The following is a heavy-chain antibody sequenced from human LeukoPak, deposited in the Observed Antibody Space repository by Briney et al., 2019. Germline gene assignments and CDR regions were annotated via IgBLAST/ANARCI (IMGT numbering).Heavy chain of an antibody. V-gene: IGHV4-34*01. D-gene: IGHD6-6*01. J-gene: IGHJ4*02. Sequence: SETLSLTCAVYGGSFSGYYWSWIRQPPGKGLEWIGEINHSGSTNYNPSLKSRATISVDTSKNQFSLKLSSVTAADTAVYFCARRYGSSPALDYWGQGTLVTVSS. CDR3: ARRYGSSPALDY. CDR2: INHSGST. CDR1: GGSFSGYY.